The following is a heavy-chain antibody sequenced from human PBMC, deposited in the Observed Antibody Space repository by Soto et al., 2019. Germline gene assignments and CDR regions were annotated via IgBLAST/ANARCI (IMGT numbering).Heavy chain of an antibody. V-gene: IGHV3-30*18. CDR3: AKDSLPYYDILTGYADY. Sequence: VQLVESGGGLVQPGGSLRLSCAASGFTFSSYGMHWVRQAPGKGLEWVAVISYDGSNKYYADSVKGRFTISRDNSKNTLYLQMNSLRAEDTAVYYCAKDSLPYYDILTGYADYWGQGTLVTVSS. J-gene: IGHJ4*02. CDR2: ISYDGSNK. D-gene: IGHD3-9*01. CDR1: GFTFSSYG.